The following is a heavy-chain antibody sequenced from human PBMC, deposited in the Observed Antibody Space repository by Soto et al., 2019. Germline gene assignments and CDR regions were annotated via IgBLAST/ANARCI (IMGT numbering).Heavy chain of an antibody. V-gene: IGHV3-23*01. CDR3: AKLTYYYDSSGYHDAFDI. CDR2: ISGSGGST. Sequence: EVQLLESGGGLVQPGGSLRLSCAASGFTFSSYAMSWVRQAPGKGLEWVSAISGSGGSTYYADSVKCRFTISRDNSKNTLYLQMNSLRAEDTAVYYCAKLTYYYDSSGYHDAFDIWVQGTMVTVSS. J-gene: IGHJ3*02. CDR1: GFTFSSYA. D-gene: IGHD3-22*01.